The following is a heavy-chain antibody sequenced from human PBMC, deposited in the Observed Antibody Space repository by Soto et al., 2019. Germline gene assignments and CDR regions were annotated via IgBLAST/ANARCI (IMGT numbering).Heavy chain of an antibody. V-gene: IGHV3-23*01. CDR3: ANRNYYHSSGPNCEFGAPAFAY. J-gene: IGHJ4*02. CDR1: GLTFNNYD. D-gene: IGHD3-22*01. Sequence: GGSLRLSCAASGLTFNNYDMTWVRQAPGKGLDWVTIFIGSGGSTYYADSVKGRFTISRDNSKNTVYLQMNSLRVEDTAVYYCANRNYYHSSGPNCEFGAPAFAYWGQGNLVTVSS. CDR2: FIGSGGST.